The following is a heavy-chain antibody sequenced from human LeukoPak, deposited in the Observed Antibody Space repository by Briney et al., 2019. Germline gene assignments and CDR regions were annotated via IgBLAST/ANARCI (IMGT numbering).Heavy chain of an antibody. CDR2: ISAYNGHT. D-gene: IGHD4-17*01. CDR1: GYTFTSYG. CDR3: ARQARTTVTMSWFDP. J-gene: IGHJ5*02. V-gene: IGHV1-18*01. Sequence: ASVKVSCKASGYTFTSYGISWVRQAPGQGLGWMGWISAYNGHTKYAQKLQGRVTMSTDASTSTVYMELRSLRSDDTAVYYCARQARTTVTMSWFDPWGQGTLVTVSS.